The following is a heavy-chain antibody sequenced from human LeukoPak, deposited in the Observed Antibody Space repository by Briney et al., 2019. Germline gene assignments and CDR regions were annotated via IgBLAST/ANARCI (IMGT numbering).Heavy chain of an antibody. V-gene: IGHV3-7*05. CDR1: GFTFSNFW. J-gene: IGHJ4*02. D-gene: IGHD6-13*01. CDR2: IKQDGSEK. CDR3: AKDLGWQQLVRGLDY. Sequence: GGSLRLSCAASGFTFSNFWMSWVRQAPGKGLEWVANIKQDGSEKYYVDSVKGRFTISRDNAKNSLYLQMNSLRAEDTAVYYCAKDLGWQQLVRGLDYWGQGTLVTVSS.